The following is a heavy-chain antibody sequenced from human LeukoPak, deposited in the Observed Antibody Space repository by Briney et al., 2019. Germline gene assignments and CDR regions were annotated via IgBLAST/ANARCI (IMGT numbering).Heavy chain of an antibody. CDR3: ARVPGYSRSRGAFDI. J-gene: IGHJ3*02. V-gene: IGHV4-4*07. D-gene: IGHD6-13*01. CDR2: IYTSGST. CDR1: GGSISSYY. Sequence: SETLSLTCTVSGGSISSYYWSWIRQPAGKGLEWIGRIYTSGSTNYNPSLKSRVTMSVDTSKNQFSPKLSSVTAADTAVYYCARVPGYSRSRGAFDIWGQGTMVTVSS.